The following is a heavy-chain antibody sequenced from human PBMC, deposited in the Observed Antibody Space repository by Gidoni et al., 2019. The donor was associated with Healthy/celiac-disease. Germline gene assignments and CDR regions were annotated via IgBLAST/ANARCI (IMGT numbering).Heavy chain of an antibody. CDR2: IYYSGST. D-gene: IGHD3-16*01. Sequence: QVQLQESGPGLVQPYQTLSLTCTVPGGSSSIGGYYWSWIRQHQGKGLEWIGYIYYSGSTYYNPSLKSRVTISVDTSKNQFSLKLSSVTAADTAVYYCARARRSATFGGLFDIWGQGTMVTVSS. J-gene: IGHJ3*02. CDR3: ARARRSATFGGLFDI. CDR1: GGSSSIGGYY. V-gene: IGHV4-31*03.